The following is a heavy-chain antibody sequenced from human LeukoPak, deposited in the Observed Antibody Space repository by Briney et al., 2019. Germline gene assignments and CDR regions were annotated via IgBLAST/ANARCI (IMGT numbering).Heavy chain of an antibody. Sequence: GGSLRLSGAASGFTFTNAWMNWLRQAPGKGREWGGRIKNNPDGWTTTSAAPVRARFTISRDDSKNMLYLQMISLKTEDTAVYYCTTASYDYYDTRDFSFGGFWGQGTLVTVSS. CDR1: GFTFTNAW. J-gene: IGHJ4*02. CDR3: TTASYDYYDTRDFSFGGF. CDR2: IKNNPDGWTT. D-gene: IGHD3-22*01. V-gene: IGHV3-15*06.